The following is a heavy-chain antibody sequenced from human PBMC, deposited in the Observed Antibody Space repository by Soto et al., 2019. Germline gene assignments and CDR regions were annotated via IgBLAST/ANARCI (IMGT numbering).Heavy chain of an antibody. CDR3: ARDGHCSGGSCYSGAFDI. CDR2: IHYSGST. J-gene: IGHJ3*02. Sequence: SETLSLTCTVSGGSISSGDYSWSWIRQPPGKGLEWIGYIHYSGSTSYNPSLKSRLTLSVDTSKNQFSLKLNSVTAADTAVYYCARDGHCSGGSCYSGAFDISGPGRMVTV. CDR1: GGSISSGDYS. V-gene: IGHV4-30-4*01. D-gene: IGHD2-15*01.